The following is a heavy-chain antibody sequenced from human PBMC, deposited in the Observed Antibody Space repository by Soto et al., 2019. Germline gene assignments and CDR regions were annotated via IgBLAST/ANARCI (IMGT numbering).Heavy chain of an antibody. CDR2: IVVGSGNT. CDR1: GFTFTSSA. D-gene: IGHD3-3*01. V-gene: IGHV1-58*01. J-gene: IGHJ6*02. Sequence: GASVKVSCKASGFTFTSSAVQCVRQARGQRLEWIGWIVVGSGNTNYAQKFQERVTITRDMSTSTAYMELSSLRSEDTAVYYCAADHASIFYGPSYYYGMDVWGQGTTVTVSS. CDR3: AADHASIFYGPSYYYGMDV.